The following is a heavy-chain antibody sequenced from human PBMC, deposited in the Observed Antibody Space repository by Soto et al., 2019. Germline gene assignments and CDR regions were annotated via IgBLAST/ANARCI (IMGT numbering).Heavy chain of an antibody. CDR3: ARGRDSSSWYSHFDY. J-gene: IGHJ4*02. V-gene: IGHV1-69*12. CDR1: GGTFSSYA. D-gene: IGHD6-13*01. Sequence: QVQLVQSGAEVKKPGSSVKVSCKASGGTFSSYAISWVRQAPGQGLEWMGGIIPIFGTANYAQKFQGRVTTTADECTSTAYKELGSLRSEDTAVYYCARGRDSSSWYSHFDYWGQGTLVTVSS. CDR2: IIPIFGTA.